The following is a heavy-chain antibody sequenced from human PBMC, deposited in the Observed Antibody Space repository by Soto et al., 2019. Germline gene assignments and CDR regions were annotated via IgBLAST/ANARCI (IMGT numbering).Heavy chain of an antibody. D-gene: IGHD3-3*01. Sequence: QVQLVQSGAEVKKPGASVKVSCKASGYTFTSYDINWVRQATGQGLEWMGWMNPNSGNTGYAQRFQGRVTMTRNTSISTAYMELSSRRSEDTAVYYCARVGVRYYYYYYMEVWGKGTTVTVSS. CDR1: GYTFTSYD. CDR2: MNPNSGNT. CDR3: ARVGVRYYYYYYMEV. J-gene: IGHJ6*03. V-gene: IGHV1-8*01.